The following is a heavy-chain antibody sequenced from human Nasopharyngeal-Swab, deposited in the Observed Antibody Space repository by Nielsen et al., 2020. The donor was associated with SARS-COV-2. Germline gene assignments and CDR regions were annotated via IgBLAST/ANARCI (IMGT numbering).Heavy chain of an antibody. J-gene: IGHJ3*02. D-gene: IGHD3-22*01. CDR1: GFTFSSYA. CDR3: ARAGGGGYYGAFDI. Sequence: GESLKISCVASGFTFSSYAMHWVRQAPGKGLEWVAVISYDGSNKYYADSVKGRFTISRDNSKNTLYLQMNSLRAEDTAVYYCARAGGGGYYGAFDIWGQGTMVTVSS. V-gene: IGHV3-30*04. CDR2: ISYDGSNK.